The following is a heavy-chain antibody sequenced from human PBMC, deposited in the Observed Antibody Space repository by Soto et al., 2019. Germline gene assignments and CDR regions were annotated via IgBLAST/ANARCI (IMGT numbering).Heavy chain of an antibody. CDR1: GFTFSSYA. CDR3: ARDRTLLAGSSRALYYYYGMDV. J-gene: IGHJ6*02. V-gene: IGHV3-30-3*01. D-gene: IGHD6-13*01. CDR2: ISYDGSNK. Sequence: QVQLVESGGGVVQPGRSLRLSCAASGFTFSSYAMHWVRQAPGKGLEWVAAISYDGSNKYYADSVKGRFTISRDNSKNTLYLQMNSLRAEDTAVYYCARDRTLLAGSSRALYYYYGMDVWGQGTTVTVSS.